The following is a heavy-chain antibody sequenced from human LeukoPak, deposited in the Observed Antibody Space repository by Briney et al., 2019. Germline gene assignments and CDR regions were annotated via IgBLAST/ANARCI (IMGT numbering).Heavy chain of an antibody. CDR2: IYSGGST. CDR1: GFSVSSNY. J-gene: IGHJ4*02. Sequence: GRSLRLSCAATGFSVSSNYVSWVRQVPGKGLEWVSVIYSGGSTDYADSVKGGFTISRDNSNNTLYLQMNRLNAEDTAVYHCATAPPRSNWGQGPLDSVS. V-gene: IGHV3-53*01. CDR3: ATAPPRSN. D-gene: IGHD3-3*01.